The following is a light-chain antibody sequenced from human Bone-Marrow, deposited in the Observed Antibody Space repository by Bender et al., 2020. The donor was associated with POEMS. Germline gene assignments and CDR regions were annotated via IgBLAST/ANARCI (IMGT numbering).Light chain of an antibody. V-gene: IGLV3-1*01. Sequence: SYEVTQPPSVSVSPGQTASITCSGDDLGDKYVAWYHTKPGQSPVLVIYQDTKRPSGIPERFSGSNSGNTATLTISGTQAMDEADYYCQAWDTYSVIFGGGTKLTVL. CDR2: QDT. CDR3: QAWDTYSVI. J-gene: IGLJ2*01. CDR1: DLGDKY.